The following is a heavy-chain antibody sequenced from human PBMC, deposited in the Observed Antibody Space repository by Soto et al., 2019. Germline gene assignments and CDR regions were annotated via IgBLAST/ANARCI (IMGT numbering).Heavy chain of an antibody. V-gene: IGHV4-31*02. CDR3: ARDPGTSRFSYFDY. J-gene: IGHJ4*02. CDR2: SYYYSGST. D-gene: IGHD3-3*01. Sequence: WTWIRQHPGKGLEWIGYSYYYSGSTHYNPSLKCRVSISVDTSKNQFSLKLRSVTAADTAVYYCARDPGTSRFSYFDYWGQGTLVTVSS.